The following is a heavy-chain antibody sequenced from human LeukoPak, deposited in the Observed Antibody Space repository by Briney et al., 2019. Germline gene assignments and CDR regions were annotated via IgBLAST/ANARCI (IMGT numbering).Heavy chain of an antibody. CDR3: ASKYYYDSSGYYYFDY. CDR1: GGTFSSYA. V-gene: IGHV1-69*05. J-gene: IGHJ4*02. CDR2: IIPIFGTA. Sequence: ASVKVSCKASGGTFSSYAISWVRQAPGQGLEWMGRIIPIFGTANYAQKFQGRVTITTDESTSTAYMELSSLGSEDTAVYYCASKYYYDSSGYYYFDYWGQGTLVTVSS. D-gene: IGHD3-22*01.